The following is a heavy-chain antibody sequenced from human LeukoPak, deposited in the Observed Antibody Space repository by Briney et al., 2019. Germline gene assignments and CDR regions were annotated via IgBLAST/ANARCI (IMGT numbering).Heavy chain of an antibody. Sequence: GGSLRLSCAASGFTFSSYAMHWVRQAPGKGLEWVAVISYDGSNTYYADSVKGRFTISRDNSKNTLYLQMNSLRAEDTAVYYCARGPTRANSTDYWGQGALVTVSS. CDR3: ARGPTRANSTDY. CDR2: ISYDGSNT. V-gene: IGHV3-30*04. CDR1: GFTFSSYA. J-gene: IGHJ4*02. D-gene: IGHD2/OR15-2a*01.